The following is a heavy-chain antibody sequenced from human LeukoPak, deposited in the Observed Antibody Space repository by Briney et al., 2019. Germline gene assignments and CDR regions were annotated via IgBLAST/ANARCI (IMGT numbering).Heavy chain of an antibody. Sequence: PSETLSLTCTVSGGSISSYYWSWIRQPAGKGLEWIGRIYYSGSTYYNPSLKSRLTISVDTSKNQFSLKLSSVTAADTAVYYCARDLKGYSYGGYFDYWGQGTLVTVSS. CDR3: ARDLKGYSYGGYFDY. J-gene: IGHJ4*02. CDR2: IYYSGST. V-gene: IGHV4-4*07. CDR1: GGSISSYY. D-gene: IGHD5-18*01.